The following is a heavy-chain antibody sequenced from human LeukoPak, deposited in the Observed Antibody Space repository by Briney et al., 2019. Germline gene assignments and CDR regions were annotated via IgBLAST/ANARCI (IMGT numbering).Heavy chain of an antibody. D-gene: IGHD1-26*01. V-gene: IGHV4-39*01. J-gene: IGHJ5*02. CDR2: IYYSGST. CDR1: GGSISSSSYY. CDR3: ASSKDSPMGWEGFDP. Sequence: SETLSLTCTVSGGSISSSSYYWGWIRQPPGKGLEWIGSIYYSGSTYYNPSLKSRVTISVDTSKNQFSLKLSSVTAADTAVYYCASSKDSPMGWEGFDPWGQGTLVTVSS.